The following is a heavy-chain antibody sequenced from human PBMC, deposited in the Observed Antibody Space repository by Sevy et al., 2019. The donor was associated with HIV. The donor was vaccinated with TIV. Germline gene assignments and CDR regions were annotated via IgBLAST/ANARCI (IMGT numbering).Heavy chain of an antibody. CDR1: DASISSSGYY. CDR2: INYSGST. V-gene: IGHV4-39*01. D-gene: IGHD6-19*01. J-gene: IGHJ4*02. CDR3: AGPTLTYSSGWSYYDS. Sequence: SETLSLTCTVSDASISSSGYYWGWIRQPPGKGLEWIASINYSGSTFYNPSLKSRVTISSDTSKNQFSLKLNSVTAADTAIYYCAGPTLTYSSGWSYYDSLGQGTVVTVSS.